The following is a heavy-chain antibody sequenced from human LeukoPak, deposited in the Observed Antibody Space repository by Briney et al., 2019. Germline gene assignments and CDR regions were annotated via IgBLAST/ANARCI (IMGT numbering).Heavy chain of an antibody. Sequence: GSSVKVSCKASGGTFSSYAISWVRQAPGQGLEWMGGIIPIIGTANYAQKFQGRVTITADKSTSTAYMELSSLRSEDTAVYYCAKARITMVRGVIHSYDYWGQGTLVTVSS. J-gene: IGHJ4*02. CDR3: AKARITMVRGVIHSYDY. D-gene: IGHD3-10*01. CDR2: IIPIIGTA. CDR1: GGTFSSYA. V-gene: IGHV1-69*06.